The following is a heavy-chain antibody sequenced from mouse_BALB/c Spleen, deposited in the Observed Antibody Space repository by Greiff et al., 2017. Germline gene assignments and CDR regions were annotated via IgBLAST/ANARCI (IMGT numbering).Heavy chain of an antibody. Sequence: QVQLKESGPGLVAPSQSLSITCTVSGFSLTSYGVHWVRQPPGKGLEWLGVIWAGGSTNYNSALMSRLSISKDNSKSQVFLKMNSLQTDDTAMYYCAREIFPAMITNYAMDYWGQGTSVTVSS. CDR3: AREIFPAMITNYAMDY. J-gene: IGHJ4*01. CDR2: IWAGGST. D-gene: IGHD2-4*01. V-gene: IGHV2-9*02. CDR1: GFSLTSYG.